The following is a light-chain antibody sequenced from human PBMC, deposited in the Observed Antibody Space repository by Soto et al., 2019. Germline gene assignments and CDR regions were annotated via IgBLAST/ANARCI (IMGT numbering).Light chain of an antibody. CDR1: QSVTSNY. CDR3: QQYGSPPLT. CDR2: EAY. V-gene: IGKV3-20*01. J-gene: IGKJ4*01. Sequence: EIVLTQSPGTLSLSPGGRATLSCRASQSVTSNYLAWHQQKPGQAPRLLIYEAYSRAAGISDRFSGGGSGTDFTLTISRLEPEDFAVYYCQQYGSPPLTFGGGTQVEIK.